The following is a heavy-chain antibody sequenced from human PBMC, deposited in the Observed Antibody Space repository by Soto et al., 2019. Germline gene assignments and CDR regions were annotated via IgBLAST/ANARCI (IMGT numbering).Heavy chain of an antibody. CDR1: GFSFSSYW. V-gene: IGHV3-7*01. CDR2: IRQDGVEK. Sequence: LRLSCAASGFSFSSYWMSWVRQAPGKGLEWVANIRQDGVEKYYVHSVKGRFTISRDNAKNSLYLQMNSLRVEDTAVYYCAALRWLQYSSGSDYWGQGTLVTVSS. CDR3: AALRWLQYSSGSDY. J-gene: IGHJ4*02. D-gene: IGHD5-12*01.